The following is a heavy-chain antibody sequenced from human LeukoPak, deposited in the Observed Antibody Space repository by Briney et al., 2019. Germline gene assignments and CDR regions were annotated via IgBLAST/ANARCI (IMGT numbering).Heavy chain of an antibody. J-gene: IGHJ4*02. D-gene: IGHD3-3*01. CDR2: INPNSGAT. CDR3: ASGVVIKTTFDN. CDR1: GYTFTGYY. Sequence: ASVKVSCKASGYTFTGYYMHWVRQAPGQGLEWMGWINPNSGATDYAQKFQGRVTMTRDTSISTAYMEVSRLRYDDTAVYYCASGVVIKTTFDNWGQGTLVTVSS. V-gene: IGHV1-2*02.